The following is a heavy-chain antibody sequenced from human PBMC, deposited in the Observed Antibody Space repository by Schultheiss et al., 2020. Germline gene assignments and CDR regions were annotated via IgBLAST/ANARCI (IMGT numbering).Heavy chain of an antibody. CDR1: GGSISSYY. CDR2: IYYSGST. Sequence: SETLSLTCTVSGGSISSYYWSWIRQPPGKGLEWIGYIYYSGSTYYYPSLKSRVTISVDTSKNQLYLKLSSVTAADTAVYYCVPVAPGYYYMDVWGKGTTVTVSS. V-gene: IGHV4-59*01. J-gene: IGHJ6*03. CDR3: VPVAPGYYYMDV.